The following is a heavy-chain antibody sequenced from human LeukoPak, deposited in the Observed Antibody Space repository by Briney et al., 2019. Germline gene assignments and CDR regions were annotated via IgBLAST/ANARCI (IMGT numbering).Heavy chain of an antibody. D-gene: IGHD3-22*01. CDR1: GGSISSYY. Sequence: PSETLSLTCTVSGGSISSYYWSWIRQPPGKGLEWIGYIYYSGSTNYSPSLKSRVTISVDTSKNQFSLKLSSVTAADTAVYYCARDTYYYDSSGYKYYFDYWGQGTLVTVSS. V-gene: IGHV4-59*01. J-gene: IGHJ4*02. CDR2: IYYSGST. CDR3: ARDTYYYDSSGYKYYFDY.